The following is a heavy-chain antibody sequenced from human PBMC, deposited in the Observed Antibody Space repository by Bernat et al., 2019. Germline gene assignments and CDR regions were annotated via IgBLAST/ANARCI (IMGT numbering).Heavy chain of an antibody. Sequence: QITLKESGPTLVKPTQTLTLNCTFSGFSLSTSGVGVGWILQPPGKALEWLALIYWDDDKRYSPSLKSRLTITKDTSKNQVVLTMTNMDPVDTATYYCAHTACSGGRCYDAFDIWGLGTMVTVSS. CDR2: IYWDDDK. CDR3: AHTACSGGRCYDAFDI. CDR1: GFSLSTSGVG. V-gene: IGHV2-5*02. J-gene: IGHJ3*02. D-gene: IGHD2-15*01.